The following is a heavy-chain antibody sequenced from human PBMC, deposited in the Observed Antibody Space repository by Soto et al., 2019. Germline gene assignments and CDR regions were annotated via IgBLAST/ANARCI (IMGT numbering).Heavy chain of an antibody. V-gene: IGHV1-69*01. CDR2: IIPMFGTV. D-gene: IGHD2-15*01. CDR3: ATSPRKHCRGGTCYENWFDP. CDR1: GDNFSKYV. J-gene: IGHJ5*02. Sequence: QVQLVQSGAEVKKPGSSVKVSCKASGDNFSKYVISWARQAPGQGLEWMGGIIPMFGTVNYAQRFQVRLTITADESTSTAYMELSTLRSDDTAVYYCATSPRKHCRGGTCYENWFDPWGQGTLVTVSS.